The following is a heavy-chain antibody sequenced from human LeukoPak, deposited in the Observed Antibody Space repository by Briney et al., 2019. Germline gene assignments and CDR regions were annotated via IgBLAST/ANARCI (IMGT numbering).Heavy chain of an antibody. D-gene: IGHD6-19*01. CDR2: ISKDGSDK. Sequence: GGSLRLSCAASGFTFSDYAMHWVRQAPGKGLEWVAVISKDGSDKYYPGSVRGRFTISRDNSKNTLFLQMNNLGAEDTAVYYCAKNVWDRSGWLIEYWGQGTRVTVSS. CDR1: GFTFSDYA. V-gene: IGHV3-30-3*02. CDR3: AKNVWDRSGWLIEY. J-gene: IGHJ4*02.